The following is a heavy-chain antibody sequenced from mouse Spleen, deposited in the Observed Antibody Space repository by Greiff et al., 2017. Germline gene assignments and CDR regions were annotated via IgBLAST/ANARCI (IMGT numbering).Heavy chain of an antibody. D-gene: IGHD2-4*01. J-gene: IGHJ3*01. V-gene: IGHV3-6*01. CDR1: GYSITSGYY. CDR2: ISYDGSN. CDR3: AREATMITTNAY. Sequence: VQLKESGPGLVKPSQSLSLTCSVTGYSITSGYYWNWIRQFPGNKLEWMGYISYDGSNNYNPSLKNRISITRDTSKNQFFLKLNSVTTEDTATYYCAREATMITTNAYWGQGTLVTVSA.